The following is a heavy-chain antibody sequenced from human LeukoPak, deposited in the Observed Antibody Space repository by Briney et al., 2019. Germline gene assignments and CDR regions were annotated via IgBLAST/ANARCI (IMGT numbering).Heavy chain of an antibody. V-gene: IGHV5-51*01. D-gene: IGHD5-18*01. CDR1: GYSFTSYW. CDR3: ARLGAQTAMVPYYYYYMDV. J-gene: IGHJ6*03. Sequence: GESLKISCKGSGYSFTSYWIGWVRQMPGKGLEWMGIIYPGDSDTRYSPSFQGQVTISADKSISTAYLQWSSLKASDTAMYCARLGAQTAMVPYYYYYMDVWGKGTTVTVSS. CDR2: IYPGDSDT.